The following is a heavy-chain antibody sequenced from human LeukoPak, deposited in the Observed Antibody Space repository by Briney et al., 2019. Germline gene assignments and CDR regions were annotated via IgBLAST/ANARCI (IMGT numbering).Heavy chain of an antibody. J-gene: IGHJ4*02. D-gene: IGHD3-3*01. Sequence: ASVKVSCKASGYTFTSYGISWVRQAPGEGLEWMGWISAYNGDTSHAQKLQGRVTMTTDTSTNTAYMELSRLRSDDTAVYYCARLTPGYYDFWSGQRPFDYWGQGTLVTVSS. CDR1: GYTFTSYG. V-gene: IGHV1-18*01. CDR2: ISAYNGDT. CDR3: ARLTPGYYDFWSGQRPFDY.